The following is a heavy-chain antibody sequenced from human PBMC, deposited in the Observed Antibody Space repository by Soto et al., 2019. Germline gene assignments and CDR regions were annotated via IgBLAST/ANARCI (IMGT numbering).Heavy chain of an antibody. CDR1: GGSISSYY. D-gene: IGHD7-27*01. J-gene: IGHJ4*02. Sequence: PSETLSLTCTVSGGSISSYYWSWIRQPPGKGLEWIGYIYYSGSTNYNPSLKSRITISVDTSKNQYSLKLSSVTAADTAVYYCARRWGRTFDYWGQGTLVTV. V-gene: IGHV4-59*08. CDR3: ARRWGRTFDY. CDR2: IYYSGST.